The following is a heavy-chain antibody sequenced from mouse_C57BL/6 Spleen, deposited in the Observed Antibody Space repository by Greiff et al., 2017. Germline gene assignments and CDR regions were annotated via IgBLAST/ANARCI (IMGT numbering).Heavy chain of an antibody. Sequence: QVQLQQPGAELVKPGASVKLSCKVSGYTFTSYWMNWVKQRPGQGLEWIGMIHPNSGSTNYNEKFKRNATLTVDKSSSTAYMQLSSLTSEDSAVFYCAREGDENYDAMDYWGQGTSVTVSS. V-gene: IGHV1-64*01. CDR2: IHPNSGST. CDR3: AREGDENYDAMDY. D-gene: IGHD3-3*01. J-gene: IGHJ4*01. CDR1: GYTFTSYW.